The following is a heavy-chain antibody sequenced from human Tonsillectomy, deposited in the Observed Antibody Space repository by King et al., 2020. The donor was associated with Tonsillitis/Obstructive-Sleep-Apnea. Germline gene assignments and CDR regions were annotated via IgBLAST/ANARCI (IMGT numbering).Heavy chain of an antibody. V-gene: IGHV3-66*01. D-gene: IGHD3-16*01. CDR1: GFIVSDNY. J-gene: IGHJ6*03. CDR3: AREGDGYYSYYMDV. Sequence: VQLVESGGGLVQPGGSLRLSCAASGFIVSDNYMTWVRQAPGKGLEWVSIIVTGDKTNCADSVKGRFTISRDNSKNTLYLQMNSLRAEDTAVYYCAREGDGYYSYYMDVWGKGTTVTVSS. CDR2: IVTGDKT.